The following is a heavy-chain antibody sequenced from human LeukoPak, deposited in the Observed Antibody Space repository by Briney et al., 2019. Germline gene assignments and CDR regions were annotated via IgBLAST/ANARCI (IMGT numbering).Heavy chain of an antibody. V-gene: IGHV4-39*01. CDR2: IYYSGST. CDR3: ARPGLRTAGVFDY. D-gene: IGHD4-17*01. Sequence: SETLSLTCTVSGGSISSSSYYWGWIRQPPGKGLEWIGSIYYSGSTYYNPSLKSRVTISVDTSKNQFSLKLSSVTAADTAVYYCARPGLRTAGVFDYWGQGTLVTVSS. J-gene: IGHJ4*02. CDR1: GGSISSSSYY.